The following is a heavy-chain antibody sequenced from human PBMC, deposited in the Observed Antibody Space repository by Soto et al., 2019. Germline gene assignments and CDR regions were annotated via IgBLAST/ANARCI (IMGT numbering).Heavy chain of an antibody. D-gene: IGHD2-21*02. CDR1: GYTFTGYY. J-gene: IGHJ6*02. V-gene: IGHV1-2*02. Sequence: AASVKVSCKASGYTFTGYYVLWVRQAPGQGPECMGWINPYTGGTNYAQKFQGRVTMTRDTSISTAYMELSNLISDDTAVYYCATQFHHCGGDCYRGPYFGMDVWGQGTTVTVSS. CDR3: ATQFHHCGGDCYRGPYFGMDV. CDR2: INPYTGGT.